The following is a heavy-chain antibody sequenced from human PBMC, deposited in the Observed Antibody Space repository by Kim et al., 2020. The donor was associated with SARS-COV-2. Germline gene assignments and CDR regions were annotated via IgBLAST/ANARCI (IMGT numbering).Heavy chain of an antibody. Sequence: GGSLRLSCAASGFTFSSYAMSWVRQAPGKGLEWVSSISGNGGLTYHADSVKVRFTISRDSSKNTLFLQMNSLRAEDTAVYFCAKLRGDRSDSYYCMDVWG. CDR3: AKLRGDRSDSYYCMDV. CDR2: ISGNGGLT. J-gene: IGHJ6*03. D-gene: IGHD3-10*01. V-gene: IGHV3-23*01. CDR1: GFTFSSYA.